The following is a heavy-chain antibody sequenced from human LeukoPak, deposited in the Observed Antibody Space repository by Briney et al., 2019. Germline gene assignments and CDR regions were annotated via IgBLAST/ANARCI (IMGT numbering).Heavy chain of an antibody. J-gene: IGHJ4*02. D-gene: IGHD6-13*01. CDR1: GFTFSSYA. V-gene: IGHV3-64*01. CDR3: ARNLIPEQLVLNF. Sequence: GGSLRLSCAASGFTFSSYAMHWVRQAPGKGLEYVSAISSNGGSTYYANSVKGRFTISRDNSKNTLYLQMGSLRAEDTAVYYCARNLIPEQLVLNFWGRGILVTVSS. CDR2: ISSNGGST.